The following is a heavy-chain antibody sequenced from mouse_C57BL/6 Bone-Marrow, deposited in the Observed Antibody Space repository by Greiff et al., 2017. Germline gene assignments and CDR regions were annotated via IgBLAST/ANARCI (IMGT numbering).Heavy chain of an antibody. D-gene: IGHD4-1*01. CDR2: INPSNGGT. CDR1: GYTFTSYW. CDR3: AGWDWDVPYFDY. V-gene: IGHV1-53*01. J-gene: IGHJ2*01. Sequence: QVQLQQPGTELVKPGASVKLSCKASGYTFTSYWMHWVKQRPGQGLEWIGNINPSNGGTNYNEKFKSKATLTVDKSSSPAYMQRSSLTSEGSAVYDCAGWDWDVPYFDYWGQGTTLTVSS.